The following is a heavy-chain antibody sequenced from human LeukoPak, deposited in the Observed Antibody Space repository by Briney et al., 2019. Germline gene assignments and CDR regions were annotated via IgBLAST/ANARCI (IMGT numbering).Heavy chain of an antibody. J-gene: IGHJ4*02. CDR3: ARGGGAVEH. D-gene: IGHD3-16*01. Sequence: PSETLSLTCGVSGYSISSGYYWGWIRQAPGKGLEWVGYIRSKVYGGTTEYAASVKGRFTISRDDSKGITYLQLNSLRTEDTAVYFCARGGGAVEHWGQGALVTVTS. CDR1: GYSISSGYY. CDR2: IRSKVYGGTT. V-gene: IGHV3-71*01.